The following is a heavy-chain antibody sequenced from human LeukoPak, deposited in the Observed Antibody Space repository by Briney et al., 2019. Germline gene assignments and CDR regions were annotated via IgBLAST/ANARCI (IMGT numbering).Heavy chain of an antibody. CDR1: GGSISSYY. Sequence: SETLSLTCTVSGGSISSYYWSWIRQPPGKGLEWIGYIYYSGSTNYNPSLKSRVTISVDTSKNQFSLELSSVTAADTAVYYCARAYSSGLLDYWGQGTLVTVSS. CDR3: ARAYSSGLLDY. V-gene: IGHV4-59*01. J-gene: IGHJ4*02. D-gene: IGHD6-19*01. CDR2: IYYSGST.